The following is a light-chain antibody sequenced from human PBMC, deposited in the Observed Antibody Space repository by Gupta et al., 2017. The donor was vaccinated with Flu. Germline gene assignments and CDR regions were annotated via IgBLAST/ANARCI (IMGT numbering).Light chain of an antibody. V-gene: IGKV6-21*01. J-gene: IGKJ1*01. CDR3: QQISSLPKT. CDR2: YAS. Sequence: EIVLTQSPDFQSVTPKEKVTITCRASQSIGSRLNWYQQKPEQSLKLHIKYASQYCSGVPSRFSGSGSGTDFTLTINSLEAEDAATYYCQQISSLPKTFGQGTKVEIK. CDR1: QSIGSR.